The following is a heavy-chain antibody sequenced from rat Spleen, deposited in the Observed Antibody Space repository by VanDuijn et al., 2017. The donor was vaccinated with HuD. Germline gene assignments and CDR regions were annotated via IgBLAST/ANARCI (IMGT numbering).Heavy chain of an antibody. CDR2: ITNTGGST. CDR3: ARRRGLRIINYYFDY. Sequence: EVQLVETGGGLVQSGRSLKLSCVASGFTFSSYWMTWIRQAPGKGLEWVASITNTGGSTSYRDSVKGRFTISRDNAKNTQYLQMDSLRSEDTATYYCARRRGLRIINYYFDYWGQGVMVTVSS. J-gene: IGHJ2*01. V-gene: IGHV5-31*01. D-gene: IGHD1-6*01. CDR1: GFTFSSYW.